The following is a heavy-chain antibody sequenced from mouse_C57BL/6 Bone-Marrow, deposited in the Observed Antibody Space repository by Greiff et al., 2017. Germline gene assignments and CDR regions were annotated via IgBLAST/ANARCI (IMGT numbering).Heavy chain of an antibody. Sequence: EVQLQQSGAELVRPGASVKLSCTASGFNIKDDYMHWVKQRPEQGLEWIGWFDPENGDTEYASKFQGKATITADTSSNTAYLSLSSLTSEDTAVCYCTTITTVVYWYFDVWGTGTTVTVSS. J-gene: IGHJ1*03. CDR3: TTITTVVYWYFDV. CDR2: FDPENGDT. CDR1: GFNIKDDY. D-gene: IGHD1-1*01. V-gene: IGHV14-4*01.